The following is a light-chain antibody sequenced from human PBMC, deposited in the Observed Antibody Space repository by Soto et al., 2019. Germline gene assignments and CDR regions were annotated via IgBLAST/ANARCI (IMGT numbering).Light chain of an antibody. CDR2: GAS. J-gene: IGKJ1*01. Sequence: EIVLTQSPGTLSLSPGERATLSCRASQSVSSSYLAWYQQKAGQAPRLLIYGASNRATGIPGRFSGSGSGTDFTLTVSRLYPEDFAAYYCQFSRTFGQGTKVEIK. V-gene: IGKV3-20*01. CDR3: QFSRT. CDR1: QSVSSSY.